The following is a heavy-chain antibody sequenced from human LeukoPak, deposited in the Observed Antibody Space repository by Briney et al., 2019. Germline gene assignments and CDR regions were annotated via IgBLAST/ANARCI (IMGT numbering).Heavy chain of an antibody. CDR3: ARIGSYGSGYYHYYYMDV. D-gene: IGHD3-10*01. CDR2: IKQDGSER. V-gene: IGHV3-7*01. J-gene: IGHJ6*03. CDR1: GFTFSSYW. Sequence: GGSLRLSCAASGFTFSSYWMSWVRQAPGKGLEWVANIKQDGSERYYVDSVKGRFTISRDNAKNSLYLQMSSLRADDTAVYYCARIGSYGSGYYHYYYMDVWGKGTTVTVSS.